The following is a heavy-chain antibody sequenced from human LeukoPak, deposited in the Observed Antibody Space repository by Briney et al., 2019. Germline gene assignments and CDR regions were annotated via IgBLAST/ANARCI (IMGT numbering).Heavy chain of an antibody. Sequence: PSETLSLTCTVSGGSISSSSYYWGWVRQPPGKGPEWVGYIYYSGSTNYNPSLKSRVTISVDTSKNQFSLKLSSVTAADTAVYYCARAEDRGYSYGWGFDIWGQGTMVTVSS. V-gene: IGHV4-61*05. CDR2: IYYSGST. CDR3: ARAEDRGYSYGWGFDI. CDR1: GGSISSSSYY. J-gene: IGHJ3*02. D-gene: IGHD5-18*01.